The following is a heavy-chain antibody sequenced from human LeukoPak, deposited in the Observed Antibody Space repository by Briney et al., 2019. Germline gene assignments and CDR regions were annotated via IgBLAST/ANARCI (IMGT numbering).Heavy chain of an antibody. Sequence: AGGSLRLSCAASGFTFSLYLMSWVRQAPGKGLEWVADIKEDGSEKYYVDSVKGRFTISRDNAKNSLFLQMNSLRAEDTAVYYCARDYYGSGDYWGQGTLVTVSS. CDR2: IKEDGSEK. J-gene: IGHJ4*02. D-gene: IGHD3-10*01. CDR3: ARDYYGSGDY. CDR1: GFTFSLYL. V-gene: IGHV3-7*04.